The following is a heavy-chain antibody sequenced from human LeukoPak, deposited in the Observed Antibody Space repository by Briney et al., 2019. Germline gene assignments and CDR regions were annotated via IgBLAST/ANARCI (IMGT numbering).Heavy chain of an antibody. CDR1: GGSISSYY. CDR2: TYYSGST. CDR3: ARANYGSGSYYSGEFDY. Sequence: PSETLSLTCTVSGGSISSYYWSWIRQPPGKELEWIGYTYYSGSTNYNPSLKSRVTISVDTSKNQFSLKLSSVTAADTAVYYCARANYGSGSYYSGEFDYWGQGTLVTVSS. V-gene: IGHV4-59*01. D-gene: IGHD3-10*01. J-gene: IGHJ4*02.